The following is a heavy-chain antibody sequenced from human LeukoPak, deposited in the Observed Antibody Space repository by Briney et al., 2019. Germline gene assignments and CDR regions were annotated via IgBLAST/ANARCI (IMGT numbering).Heavy chain of an antibody. CDR3: AIGTNFDY. CDR2: LDPEDGET. J-gene: IGHJ4*02. CDR1: GYTFTDYY. V-gene: IGHV1-69-2*01. Sequence: ASVKVSCKVSGYTFTDYYMHWVQQAPGKGLEWMGLLDPEDGETIYAEKFQGRVTITADTSTDTAYMELSSLRSEDTAVYYCAIGTNFDYWGQGTLVTASS.